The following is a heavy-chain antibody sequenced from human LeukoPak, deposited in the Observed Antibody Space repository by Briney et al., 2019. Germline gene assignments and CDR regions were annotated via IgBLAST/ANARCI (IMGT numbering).Heavy chain of an antibody. CDR3: ARGVDYYGSGSYSYYYYYMDF. CDR2: INHSGST. CDR1: GGSFSGYY. J-gene: IGHJ6*03. Sequence: SETLSLTCAVSGGSFSGYYWRWIRQPPGKGLEWIGEINHSGSTNYNPSIMSRVAISVDTSKSQFSLKLSSVTAADTAVYYCARGVDYYGSGSYSYYYYYMDFWGKGTTVTVSS. D-gene: IGHD3-10*01. V-gene: IGHV4-34*01.